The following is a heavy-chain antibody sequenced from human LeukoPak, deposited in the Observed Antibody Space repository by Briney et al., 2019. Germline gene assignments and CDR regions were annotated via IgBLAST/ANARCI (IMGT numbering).Heavy chain of an antibody. J-gene: IGHJ5*02. Sequence: ASVKVSCKVSGYTLTELCIHWVRQAPGRGLEWMGGCDPEDGEIVYAQKVQGRVTMTTDTSTSTAYMELRSLRSDDTAVYYCARASMGAFGFDPWGQGTLVTVSS. CDR1: GYTLTELC. D-gene: IGHD4/OR15-4a*01. CDR3: ARASMGAFGFDP. CDR2: CDPEDGEI. V-gene: IGHV1-24*01.